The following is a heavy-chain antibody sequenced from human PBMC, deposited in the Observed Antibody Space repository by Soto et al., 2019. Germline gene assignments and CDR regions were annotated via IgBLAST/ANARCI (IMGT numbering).Heavy chain of an antibody. Sequence: LSLTCTVSGGSISSRNFYWGWIRQPPGKGLEWIGSIYHSESTYYNPSLKSRVTISVDTSKNHFSLSLSSLTASDTAVYYCARGGEAVADYWGQGTLVTVSS. D-gene: IGHD6-19*01. CDR3: ARGGEAVADY. V-gene: IGHV4-39*02. CDR1: GGSISSRNFY. CDR2: IYHSEST. J-gene: IGHJ4*02.